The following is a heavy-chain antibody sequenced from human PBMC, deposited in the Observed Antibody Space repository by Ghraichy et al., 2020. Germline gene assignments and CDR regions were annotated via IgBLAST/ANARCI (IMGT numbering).Heavy chain of an antibody. V-gene: IGHV3-23*01. CDR1: GFTFSSYA. D-gene: IGHD5-18*01. CDR3: ANDRGELRPRIQLWFAGDY. J-gene: IGHJ4*02. Sequence: GGSLRLSCAASGFTFSSYAMSWVRQAPGKGLEWVSALSGSGGSTYYADSVKGRFTISRDNSKNTLYLQMNSLRAEDTAVYYCANDRGELRPRIQLWFAGDYWGQGTLVTVSS. CDR2: LSGSGGST.